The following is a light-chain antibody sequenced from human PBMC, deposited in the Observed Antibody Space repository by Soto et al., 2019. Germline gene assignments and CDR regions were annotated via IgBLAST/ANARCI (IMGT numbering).Light chain of an antibody. CDR2: DAS. Sequence: EIVLTQSPATLSLSPGERATLSCRASQSVSSYLAWYQQEPGQAPRLLIYDASNRATGIPARFSGSGSGTDFTLTISGLEPEDFAVYYCQQRSDWPRTFGQGTKVEIK. J-gene: IGKJ1*01. CDR1: QSVSSY. V-gene: IGKV3-11*01. CDR3: QQRSDWPRT.